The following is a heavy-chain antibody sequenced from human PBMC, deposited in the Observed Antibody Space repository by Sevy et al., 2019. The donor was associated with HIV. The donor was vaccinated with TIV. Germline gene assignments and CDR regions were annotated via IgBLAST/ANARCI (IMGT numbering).Heavy chain of an antibody. J-gene: IGHJ4*02. Sequence: GGSLRLSCAASGLTVSSTYMSWVRQAPGKGLEWVSVIYSGGGTNYADSVKGRFSISRDSSKSTMYLQLDSLRAEDTTLYYCATIRGWGSDWHYYFDNWGQGTLVTVSS. D-gene: IGHD3-10*01. CDR1: GLTVSSTY. CDR2: IYSGGGT. V-gene: IGHV3-53*01. CDR3: ATIRGWGSDWHYYFDN.